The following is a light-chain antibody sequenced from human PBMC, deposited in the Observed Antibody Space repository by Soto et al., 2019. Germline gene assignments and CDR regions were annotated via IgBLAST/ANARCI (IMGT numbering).Light chain of an antibody. CDR3: QKYNNWPLT. J-gene: IGKJ4*01. Sequence: EIVLTQSPATLSVSPGDRATLSCRASQSVSSDLAWFQQKPGQAPRFLIYDASTRATGIPARFSGSGSETDFTLTIISLQSEDFAIYYCQKYNNWPLTFGGGTKVEIK. CDR1: QSVSSD. CDR2: DAS. V-gene: IGKV3-15*01.